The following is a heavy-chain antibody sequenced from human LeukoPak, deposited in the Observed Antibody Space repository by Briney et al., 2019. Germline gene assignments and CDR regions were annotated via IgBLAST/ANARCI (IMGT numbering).Heavy chain of an antibody. CDR1: GYTLTELS. CDR3: ATEAMTGWAFDI. CDR2: FDPEDGET. J-gene: IGHJ3*02. Sequence: ASVKVSCKVSGYTLTELSMHWVRQAPGKGLEWMGGFDPEDGETIYAQKFQGRVTMTEDTSTDTAYMELSSLRSEDTAVYYCATEAMTGWAFDIWGQGTMVTVSS. D-gene: IGHD1-14*01. V-gene: IGHV1-24*01.